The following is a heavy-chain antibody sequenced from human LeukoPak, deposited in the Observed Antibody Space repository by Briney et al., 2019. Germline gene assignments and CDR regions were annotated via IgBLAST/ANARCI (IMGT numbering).Heavy chain of an antibody. J-gene: IGHJ3*02. Sequence: PGGSLRLSCAASGFTVSSSYMSWVRQAPGKGLEWVSVIYSGGSTYYADSVKGRFTISRDNSKNTLYLQMNSLRAEDTAVYYCARGRHGYGGLNDAFDIWGQGTMVTVSS. CDR2: IYSGGST. CDR1: GFTVSSSY. D-gene: IGHD4-23*01. CDR3: ARGRHGYGGLNDAFDI. V-gene: IGHV3-53*01.